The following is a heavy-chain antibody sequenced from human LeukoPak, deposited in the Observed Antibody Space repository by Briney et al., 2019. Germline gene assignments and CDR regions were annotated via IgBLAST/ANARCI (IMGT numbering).Heavy chain of an antibody. CDR1: GFTFNKYS. V-gene: IGHV3-48*01. CDR2: ISGSSRTI. D-gene: IGHD3-10*01. Sequence: GGSLRLSCVASGFTFNKYSMNWVRQAPGKGLQGLSYISGSSRTIYYADSVKGRFAISRDNARNSLYLQMNSLRVEDTAVYYCARVLSGRGSLYDYYYYMDVWGKETTVTISS. CDR3: ARVLSGRGSLYDYYYYMDV. J-gene: IGHJ6*03.